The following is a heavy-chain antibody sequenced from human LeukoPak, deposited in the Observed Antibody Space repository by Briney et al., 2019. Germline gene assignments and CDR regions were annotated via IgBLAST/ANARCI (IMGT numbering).Heavy chain of an antibody. J-gene: IGHJ5*02. V-gene: IGHV4-34*01. CDR2: INHSGST. Sequence: SETLSLTCAVYGGSFSGYYWSWIRQPPGKGLEWIGEINHSGSTNYNPSLKSRVTISVDTSKNQFSLKLSSVTAADTAVYYCARGVRITIFGVVIRPASGNWFDPWGQGTLVTVSS. CDR3: ARGVRITIFGVVIRPASGNWFDP. CDR1: GGSFSGYY. D-gene: IGHD3-3*01.